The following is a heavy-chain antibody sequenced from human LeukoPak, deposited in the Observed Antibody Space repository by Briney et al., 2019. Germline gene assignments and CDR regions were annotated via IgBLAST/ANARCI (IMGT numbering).Heavy chain of an antibody. CDR3: ARDGGYSSGWYRVDWFDP. CDR2: ISSSSSYI. Sequence: GGSLRLSCAASGFTFSSYSMNWVRQAPGKGLEWVSSISSSSSYIYYADSVKGRFTISRDNAKNSLYLQMNSLRAEDTAVYYCARDGGYSSGWYRVDWFDPWGQGTLVTVSS. V-gene: IGHV3-21*01. D-gene: IGHD6-19*01. J-gene: IGHJ5*02. CDR1: GFTFSSYS.